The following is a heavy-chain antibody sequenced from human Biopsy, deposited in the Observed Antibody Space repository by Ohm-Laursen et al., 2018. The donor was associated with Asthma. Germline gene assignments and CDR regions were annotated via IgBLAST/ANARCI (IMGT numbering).Heavy chain of an antibody. CDR1: GYPFSDSW. J-gene: IGHJ4*02. Sequence: SLKISCKTSGYPFSDSWIGWVRPMPGKGLEWMGIIFAANSETKYSPSFQGQVTISADMSISTAFLQWSSLKASDTAIYYCARFIDGTFFVDYWGQGTLVTVSS. V-gene: IGHV5-51*01. CDR2: IFAANSET. CDR3: ARFIDGTFFVDY. D-gene: IGHD1-7*01.